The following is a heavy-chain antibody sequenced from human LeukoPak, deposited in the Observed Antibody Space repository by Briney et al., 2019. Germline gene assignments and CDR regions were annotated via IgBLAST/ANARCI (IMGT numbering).Heavy chain of an antibody. V-gene: IGHV3-53*01. CDR3: ARDLYGSER. Sequence: GGSLRLSCAASGFTFSSYGMSWVRQAPGKGLEWVSVIYSGGSTYYADSVKGRFTISRDNSKNTLYLQMNSLRAEDTAVYYCARDLYGSERWGQGTLVTVSS. J-gene: IGHJ4*02. CDR2: IYSGGST. D-gene: IGHD3-10*01. CDR1: GFTFSSYG.